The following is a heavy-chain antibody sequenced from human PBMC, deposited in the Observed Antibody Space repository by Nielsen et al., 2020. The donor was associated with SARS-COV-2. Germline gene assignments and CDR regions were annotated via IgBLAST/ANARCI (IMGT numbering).Heavy chain of an antibody. CDR1: GDSISGSDYY. V-gene: IGHV4-30-4*01. J-gene: IGHJ6*02. Sequence: LRLSCSVSGDSISGSDYYWTWIRQPPGKGLEWIGYIYYNGYTSYNPSLKSRVTISVDTSENQFSLELRSVTAADTAVYYCARDAYGDSSFYSYGLDVWGQGTTVAVSS. CDR2: IYYNGYT. CDR3: ARDAYGDSSFYSYGLDV. D-gene: IGHD4-17*01.